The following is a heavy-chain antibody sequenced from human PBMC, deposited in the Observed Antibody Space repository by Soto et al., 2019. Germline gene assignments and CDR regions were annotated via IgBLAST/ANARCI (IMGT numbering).Heavy chain of an antibody. J-gene: IGHJ4*02. CDR3: AKVAAAGTWGSTHY. CDR1: GFTFSSYG. Sequence: PGGSLRLSCAASGFTFSSYGMHWVRQAPGKGLEWVAVISYDGSNKYYADSVKGRFTISRDNSKNTLYLQMNSLRAEDTAVYYCAKVAAAGTWGSTHYWGQGPLVTVSS. V-gene: IGHV3-30*18. CDR2: ISYDGSNK. D-gene: IGHD6-13*01.